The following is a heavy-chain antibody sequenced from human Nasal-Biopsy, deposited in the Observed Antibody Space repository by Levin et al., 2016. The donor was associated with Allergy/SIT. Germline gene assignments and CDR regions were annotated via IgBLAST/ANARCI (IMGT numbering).Heavy chain of an antibody. D-gene: IGHD4-17*01. J-gene: IGHJ2*01. V-gene: IGHV4-61*09. CDR3: ARLPGKSGTYFGTGHYYFDL. CDR2: VFVAGST. CDR1: GGSMGSGIYY. Sequence: LRLSCTVSGGSMGSGIYYWTWIRQAAGEAMEWIGHVFVAGSTDYNPSLKGRVTISQDKSRNFFSLTLDSVTAADTAVYYCARLPGKSGTYFGTGHYYFDLWGRGTLVTVSS.